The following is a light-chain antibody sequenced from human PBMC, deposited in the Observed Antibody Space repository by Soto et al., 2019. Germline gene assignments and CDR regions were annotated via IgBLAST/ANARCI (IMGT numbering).Light chain of an antibody. CDR3: QAWDSSSVV. J-gene: IGLJ2*01. CDR2: QDS. Sequence: SYELTQPPSVSVSPGQTASITCSGDKLGDKYACWYQQKPGQSPVLVIYQDSKRPSGLPERFSGSNSGNTATLTISGTQAMDEADYYCQAWDSSSVVLGGGTQLTVL. V-gene: IGLV3-1*01. CDR1: KLGDKY.